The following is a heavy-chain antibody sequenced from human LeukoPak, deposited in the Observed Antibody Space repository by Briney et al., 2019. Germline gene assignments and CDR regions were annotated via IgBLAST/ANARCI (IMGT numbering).Heavy chain of an antibody. Sequence: GGSLRLSCAASRFTVSSNYMTWIRQAPGKGLEWVSYISNSGTTINYADSVKGRFTISRDNAKNSVYLQVNSLRTEDTAVYFCARVGRGRAAAGFGAFDIWGQGTRFTVSS. CDR1: RFTVSSNY. J-gene: IGHJ3*02. CDR3: ARVGRGRAAAGFGAFDI. V-gene: IGHV3-11*01. CDR2: ISNSGTTI. D-gene: IGHD6-13*01.